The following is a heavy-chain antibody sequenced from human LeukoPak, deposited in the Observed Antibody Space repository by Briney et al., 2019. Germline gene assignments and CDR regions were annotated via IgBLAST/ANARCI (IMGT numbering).Heavy chain of an antibody. V-gene: IGHV1-24*01. J-gene: IGHJ5*02. CDR2: FDPEDDET. CDR3: AMGAVAGTLVWFDP. CDR1: GYTLTELS. D-gene: IGHD6-19*01. Sequence: ASVKVSCMVSGYTLTELSIHWVRQAPGKGLEWMGGFDPEDDETIYAQKFQGRVTMTEDTSTDTAYMELSSLRSEDTAVYYCAMGAVAGTLVWFDPWGQGTLVTVSS.